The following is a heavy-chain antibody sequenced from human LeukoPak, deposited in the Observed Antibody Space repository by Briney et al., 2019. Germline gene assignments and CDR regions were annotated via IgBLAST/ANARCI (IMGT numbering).Heavy chain of an antibody. D-gene: IGHD6-6*01. Sequence: SETLSLTCTVSGGSVSNYYWSWIRQPPGKGLEWIGYVYYTGSTNYNPSLKSRVTMFEDKSKNQFSLRLYSVTVADTAVYYCARHFAYSSSSYFDYWGQGSLVTVSS. CDR1: GGSVSNYY. CDR3: ARHFAYSSSSYFDY. J-gene: IGHJ4*02. V-gene: IGHV4-59*08. CDR2: VYYTGST.